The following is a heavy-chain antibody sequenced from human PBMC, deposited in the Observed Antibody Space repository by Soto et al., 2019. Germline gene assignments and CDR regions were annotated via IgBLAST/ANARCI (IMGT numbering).Heavy chain of an antibody. J-gene: IGHJ6*02. CDR2: INPKSGGT. D-gene: IGHD2-8*01. V-gene: IGHV1-2*04. CDR1: GYSFTDYH. Sequence: ASVKVSSKASGYSFTDYHIHWLRQAPGQGLEWLGRINPKSGGTSTAQKFQGWVTMTTDTSISTASMELTRLTSDDTAIYYCARGDSTDCSNGVCSFFYNHDMDVWGQGTTVTVSS. CDR3: ARGDSTDCSNGVCSFFYNHDMDV.